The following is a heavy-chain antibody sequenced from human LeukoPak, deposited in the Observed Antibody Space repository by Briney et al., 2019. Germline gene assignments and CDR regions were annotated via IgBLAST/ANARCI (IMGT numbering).Heavy chain of an antibody. CDR2: IKQDGSEK. CDR1: GFTFNRHY. J-gene: IGHJ4*02. Sequence: PGGSLRLSCAASGFTFNRHYMSWVRQAPGKGLEWVANIKQDGSEKNYVDSVKGRFTISRDNAKKSLYLQMNSLRAEDTAVYYCVSSYDTSGHTDYWGQGTLVTVSS. CDR3: VSSYDTSGHTDY. D-gene: IGHD3-22*01. V-gene: IGHV3-7*01.